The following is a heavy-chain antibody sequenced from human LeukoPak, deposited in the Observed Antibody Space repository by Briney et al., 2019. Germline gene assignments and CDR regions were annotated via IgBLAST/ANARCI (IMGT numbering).Heavy chain of an antibody. CDR1: GYSFTSYW. CDR2: IYPGDSDT. J-gene: IGHJ6*03. CDR3: ARHVVPVAAHYYYYMDV. D-gene: IGHD2-15*01. Sequence: GESLKISCKGSGYSFTSYWIGWVRQMPGKGLEWMGIIYPGDSDTRYSPSFQGQVTISADKSISTAYLQWSSLKASDTAMYYCARHVVPVAAHYYYYMDVWGKGTTVTVSS. V-gene: IGHV5-51*01.